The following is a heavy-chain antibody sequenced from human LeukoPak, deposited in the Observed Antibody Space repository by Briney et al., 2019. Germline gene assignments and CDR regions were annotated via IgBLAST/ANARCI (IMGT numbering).Heavy chain of an antibody. Sequence: ASVKVSCKVSGYTLTELSMHWVRQAPGKGLEWMGGFDPEDGETIYAQKFQGRVTMTEDTSTDTAYTELSSLRSEDTAVYYCATGFRVGYYYYGMDVWGQGTTVTVSS. CDR1: GYTLTELS. D-gene: IGHD3-3*01. V-gene: IGHV1-24*01. J-gene: IGHJ6*02. CDR2: FDPEDGET. CDR3: ATGFRVGYYYYGMDV.